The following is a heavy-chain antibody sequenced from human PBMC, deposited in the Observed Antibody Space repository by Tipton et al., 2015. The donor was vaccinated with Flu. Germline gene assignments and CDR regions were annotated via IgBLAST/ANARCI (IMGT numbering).Heavy chain of an antibody. CDR1: GGSFSGYY. Sequence: TLSLTCAVYGGSFSGYYWSWIRQPPGKGLEWIGEINHSGSTNYNPSLKSRVTISVDTSKNQFSLKLSSVTAADTAVYYCARRRVTMIVVVIPYPRDYGMDVWGQGTTVTVSS. D-gene: IGHD3-22*01. V-gene: IGHV4-34*01. J-gene: IGHJ6*02. CDR2: INHSGST. CDR3: ARRRVTMIVVVIPYPRDYGMDV.